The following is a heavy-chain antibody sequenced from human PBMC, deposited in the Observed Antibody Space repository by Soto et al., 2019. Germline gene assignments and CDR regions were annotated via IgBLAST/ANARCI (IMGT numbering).Heavy chain of an antibody. Sequence: GGSLRLSCAASGFTFSSYGMHWVRQAPGKGLEWVAVISYDGSNKYYADSVKGRFTISRDNSKNTLYLQMNSLRAEDTAVYYCAGDYLAVPPRATDDWGPGPLVTLSS. V-gene: IGHV3-30*03. CDR1: GFTFSSYG. J-gene: IGHJ4*02. CDR3: AGDYLAVPPRATDD. CDR2: ISYDGSNK. D-gene: IGHD2-2*01.